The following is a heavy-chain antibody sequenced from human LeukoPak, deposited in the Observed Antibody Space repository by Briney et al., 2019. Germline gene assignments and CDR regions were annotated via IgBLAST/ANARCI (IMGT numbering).Heavy chain of an antibody. D-gene: IGHD3-10*01. V-gene: IGHV4-4*02. CDR1: GGSISSRNW. CDR2: IYHSGST. CDR3: ARVGYGSGSYGTFDI. J-gene: IGHJ3*02. Sequence: GSLSLTCAVSGGSISSRNWWSWVRQPPGKGLEWIGEIYHSGSTNYNPSLKSRVTISVDKSKNQFSLKLSSVTAADTAVYYCARVGYGSGSYGTFDIWGQGTMVTVSS.